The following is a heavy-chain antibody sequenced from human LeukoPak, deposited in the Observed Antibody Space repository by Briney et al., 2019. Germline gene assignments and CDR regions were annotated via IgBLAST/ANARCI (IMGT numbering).Heavy chain of an antibody. CDR3: ARDRWGIAVADFHFYYGMEV. Sequence: SETLSLTCTVSGGSINNYYWNWIRQPAGKGLEWIGRIYGSGSTNYNPSLKSRVTISLDTSKNQFSLRLSSVTAADTAVYYCARDRWGIAVADFHFYYGMEVWGQGTTVTVSS. CDR2: IYGSGST. J-gene: IGHJ6*02. CDR1: GGSINNYY. V-gene: IGHV4-4*07. D-gene: IGHD6-19*01.